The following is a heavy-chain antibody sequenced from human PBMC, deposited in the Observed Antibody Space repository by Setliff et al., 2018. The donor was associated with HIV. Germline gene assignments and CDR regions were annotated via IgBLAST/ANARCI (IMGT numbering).Heavy chain of an antibody. CDR1: GYTFSSHS. Sequence: ASVKVSCKASGYTFSSHSIHWVRQAPGQGFEWMGWINAGNGNTKFSQRFQSRITITRDTSASTVFMDLSSLTSDDTAVYYCARDVSAYGDYGDYWGQGTLVTVSS. V-gene: IGHV1-3*01. J-gene: IGHJ4*02. D-gene: IGHD4-17*01. CDR3: ARDVSAYGDYGDY. CDR2: INAGNGNT.